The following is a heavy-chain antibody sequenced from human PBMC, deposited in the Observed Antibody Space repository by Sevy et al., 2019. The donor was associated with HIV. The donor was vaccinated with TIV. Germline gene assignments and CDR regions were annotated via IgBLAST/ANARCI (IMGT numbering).Heavy chain of an antibody. J-gene: IGHJ4*02. CDR2: IWSDGSNK. CDR3: ARGGDFNDRSAKRDFDY. Sequence: GESLKISCAVSGFTFSNYGMHWVRQAPGKGLEWVAVIWSDGSNKYYADSVKGRFTISRDNSKNTLYLQMNSLRVEDTAVYFCARGGDFNDRSAKRDFDYWGQGTLVTVSS. CDR1: GFTFSNYG. V-gene: IGHV3-33*01. D-gene: IGHD3-22*01.